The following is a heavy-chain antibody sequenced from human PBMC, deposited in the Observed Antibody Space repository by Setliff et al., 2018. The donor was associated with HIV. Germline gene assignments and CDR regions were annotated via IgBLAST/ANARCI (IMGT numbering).Heavy chain of an antibody. V-gene: IGHV4-61*08. Sequence: SETLSLTCTVSGGSVSSGGYYWSWIRQHPGKGLECIGYIYYSGSTNYNPSLKSRVTISVDTSKNQFSLKLSSVTAADTAVYYCARTEDYSYGDAPFDYWGHGTLVTVSS. CDR3: ARTEDYSYGDAPFDY. CDR2: IYYSGST. J-gene: IGHJ4*01. CDR1: GGSVSSGGYY. D-gene: IGHD5-18*01.